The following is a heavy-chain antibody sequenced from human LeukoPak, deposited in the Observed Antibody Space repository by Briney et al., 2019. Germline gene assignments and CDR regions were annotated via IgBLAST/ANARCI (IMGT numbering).Heavy chain of an antibody. V-gene: IGHV3-21*01. CDR3: ARDGAWGKAEYYFDY. Sequence: GGSLRLSCAASGFTFSSYSMNWVRQAPGKGLEWVSSISSSSSHIYYADSVKGRLTISRDNAKNSLYLQMNSLRAEDTAVYYCARDGAWGKAEYYFDYWGQGTLVTVSS. D-gene: IGHD3-16*01. J-gene: IGHJ4*02. CDR1: GFTFSSYS. CDR2: ISSSSSHI.